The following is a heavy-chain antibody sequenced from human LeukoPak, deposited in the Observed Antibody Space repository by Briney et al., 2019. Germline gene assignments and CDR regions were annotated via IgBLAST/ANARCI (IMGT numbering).Heavy chain of an antibody. D-gene: IGHD2-21*02. CDR1: GVSISSYY. Sequence: ETLSLTCTVSGVSISSYYWSWVRQAPGKGLEWVSAISGSGINTHYADSVKGRFTISRDSSKNTLYLQMNSLRAEDTAVYYCAKTKYCGGDCYSWYFDYWGQETLVTVSS. V-gene: IGHV3-23*01. J-gene: IGHJ4*02. CDR3: AKTKYCGGDCYSWYFDY. CDR2: ISGSGINT.